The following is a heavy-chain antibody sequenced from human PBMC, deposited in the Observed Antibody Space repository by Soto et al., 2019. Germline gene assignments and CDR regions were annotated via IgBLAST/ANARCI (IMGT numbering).Heavy chain of an antibody. D-gene: IGHD2-2*01. V-gene: IGHV1-69*13. J-gene: IGHJ4*02. CDR3: ARGSVPAAMPSYFDY. CDR2: IIPIFGTA. CDR1: GGTFSSYA. Sequence: SVKVSCKASGGTFSSYAISWVRQAPGQGLEWMGGIIPIFGTANYAQKFQGRVTITADESTSTAYMELSSLRSEDTAVYYCARGSVPAAMPSYFDYWGQGTLVTVS.